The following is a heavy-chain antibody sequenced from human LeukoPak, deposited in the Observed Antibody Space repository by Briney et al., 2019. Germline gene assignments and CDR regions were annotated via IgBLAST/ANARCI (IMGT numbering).Heavy chain of an antibody. CDR1: GGSISSSFYY. Sequence: SETLSLTCSVSGGSISSSFYYWGWIRPPPGKGLDGVGSIYYDNGSTYYNPSLKSRVTISVDTSMNQFSLKLSSVTAADTAVYYCARPSGFTGYYYFDYWGQGTLVTVSS. CDR2: IYYDNGST. V-gene: IGHV4-39*01. CDR3: ARPSGFTGYYYFDY. D-gene: IGHD3-9*01. J-gene: IGHJ4*02.